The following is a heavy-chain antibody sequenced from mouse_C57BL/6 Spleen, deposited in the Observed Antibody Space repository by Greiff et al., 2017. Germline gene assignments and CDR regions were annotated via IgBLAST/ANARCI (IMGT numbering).Heavy chain of an antibody. Sequence: VQLQQSGAELVKPGASVKISCKASGYAFSSYWMNWVKQRPGKGLEWIGQIYPGDGDTNYNGKFKGKATLTADKSSSTAYMQLSSLTSEDSAVYFCARGLGGYYEEYFDYWGQGTTLTVSS. CDR2: IYPGDGDT. D-gene: IGHD2-3*01. CDR1: GYAFSSYW. CDR3: ARGLGGYYEEYFDY. V-gene: IGHV1-80*01. J-gene: IGHJ2*01.